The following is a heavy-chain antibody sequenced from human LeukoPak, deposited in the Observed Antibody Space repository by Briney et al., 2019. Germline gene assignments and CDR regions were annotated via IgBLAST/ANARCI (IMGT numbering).Heavy chain of an antibody. CDR1: GGSFSGYY. CDR3: ARGRRLAYQLLSRAFDY. V-gene: IGHV4-34*01. D-gene: IGHD2-2*01. Sequence: PSETLSPTCAVYGGSFSGYYWSWIRQPPGKGLEWIGEINHSGSTNYNPSLKSRVTISVDTSKNQFSLKLSSVTAADTAVYYCARGRRLAYQLLSRAFDYWGQGTLVTVSS. J-gene: IGHJ4*02. CDR2: INHSGST.